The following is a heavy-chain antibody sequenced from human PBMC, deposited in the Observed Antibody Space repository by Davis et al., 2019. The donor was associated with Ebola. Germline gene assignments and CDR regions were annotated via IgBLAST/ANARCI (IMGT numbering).Heavy chain of an antibody. D-gene: IGHD6-19*01. CDR2: ISAYNGHT. J-gene: IGHJ4*02. CDR1: GYTFNSHG. Sequence: AASVQVSCKASGYTFNSHGISWVRQAPGQGLEWMAWISAYNGHTNYAQKFQGRLTLTTDTSRSTAYMALRSLTSDDTAEYFCARGRNGGWDFDYWGQGTLVTVSS. CDR3: ARGRNGGWDFDY. V-gene: IGHV1-18*01.